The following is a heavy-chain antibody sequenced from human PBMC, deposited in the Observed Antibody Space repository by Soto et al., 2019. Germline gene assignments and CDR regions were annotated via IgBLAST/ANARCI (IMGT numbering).Heavy chain of an antibody. CDR3: VKDGGYCSSATCYARRNHYLDV. J-gene: IGHJ4*02. CDR1: GFDFSVYW. CDR2: IKFDGSEK. D-gene: IGHD2-2*01. Sequence: GGSLRLSCAASGFDFSVYWMSWVRQAPGKGPEWVANIKFDGSEKQYVDSVKGRFTISRDNARNSVFLQMNSLRAGDTAVYYCVKDGGYCSSATCYARRNHYLDVWGQGTLVTVSS. V-gene: IGHV3-7*03.